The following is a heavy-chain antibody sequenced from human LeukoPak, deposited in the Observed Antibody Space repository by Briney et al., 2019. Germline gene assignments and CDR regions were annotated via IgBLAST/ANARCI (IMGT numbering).Heavy chain of an antibody. CDR2: IYYSGST. CDR3: ASDLSTRDYYYYYMDV. Sequence: SETLSLTCTVSGGSISSSSYYWRWIRQPPGKGLEWIGSIYYSGSTYYNPSLKSRVTISVDTSKNQFSLKLSSVTAADTAVYYCASDLSTRDYYYYYMDVWGKGTTVTVSS. CDR1: GGSISSSSYY. V-gene: IGHV4-39*07. J-gene: IGHJ6*03.